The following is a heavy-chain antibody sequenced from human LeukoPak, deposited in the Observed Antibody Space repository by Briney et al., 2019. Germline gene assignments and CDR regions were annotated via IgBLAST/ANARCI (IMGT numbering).Heavy chain of an antibody. Sequence: PSETLSLTCTVSGGSISSYYWRWIRQPPGKGLEWIGYIYYSGSTNYNPSLKRRVTISVDTSKNQFSLKLSSVPAADTAAYYCARDLRWSSYYPTNYYYYMDVWGKGTTVTVSS. CDR1: GGSISSYY. CDR2: IYYSGST. J-gene: IGHJ6*03. CDR3: ARDLRWSSYYPTNYYYYMDV. D-gene: IGHD3-3*01. V-gene: IGHV4-59*01.